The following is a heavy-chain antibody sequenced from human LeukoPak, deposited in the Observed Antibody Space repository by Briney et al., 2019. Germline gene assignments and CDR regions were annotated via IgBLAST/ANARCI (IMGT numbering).Heavy chain of an antibody. V-gene: IGHV3-20*01. CDR2: INWNGGST. J-gene: IGHJ4*02. CDR3: ARARYYDSSGYSDY. D-gene: IGHD3-22*01. CDR1: GGSFSGYY. Sequence: ETLSLTCAVYGGSFSGYYWSWVRQAPGKGLEWVSGINWNGGSTGYADSVKGRFTISRDNAKNSLYLQMNSLRAEDTALYHCARARYYDSSGYSDYWGQGTLVTVSS.